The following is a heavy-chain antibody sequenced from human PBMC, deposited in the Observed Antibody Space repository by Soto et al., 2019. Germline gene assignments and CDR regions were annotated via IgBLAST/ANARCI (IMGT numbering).Heavy chain of an antibody. Sequence: PGGSLRLSCAASGFTFSTYGMNWVRQAPGKGLEWVSSISSRSSYIYYADSVKGRFIISRDNAKNSLYLQMNSLRAEDTAVYYCTRAMFLETRDAFDIWGQGTMVTVS. V-gene: IGHV3-21*06. J-gene: IGHJ3*02. CDR3: TRAMFLETRDAFDI. CDR2: ISSRSSYI. CDR1: GFTFSTYG. D-gene: IGHD3-3*01.